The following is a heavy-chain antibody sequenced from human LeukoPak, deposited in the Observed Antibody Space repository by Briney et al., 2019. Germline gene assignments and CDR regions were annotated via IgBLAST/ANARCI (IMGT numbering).Heavy chain of an antibody. CDR3: ASRYSSGWWATFDY. D-gene: IGHD6-19*01. V-gene: IGHV4-59*08. CDR2: IYYSGST. Sequence: SETLSLTCTVSGGSISSYYWSRIRQPPGKGLEWIGYIYYSGSTNYNPSLKSRVTISVDTSKNQFSLKLSSVTAADTAVYYCASRYSSGWWATFDYWGQGTLVTVSS. CDR1: GGSISSYY. J-gene: IGHJ4*02.